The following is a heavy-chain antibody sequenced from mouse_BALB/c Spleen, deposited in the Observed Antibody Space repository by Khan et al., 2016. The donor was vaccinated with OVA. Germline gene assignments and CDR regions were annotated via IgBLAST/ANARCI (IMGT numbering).Heavy chain of an antibody. CDR1: GYAFRSYW. J-gene: IGHJ2*01. Sequence: QVQLQQSGAELMKPGASVKISCEATGYAFRSYWIEWVKQRPGHGLEWVGEILPGTGNTKYNEKFEGKATLTADTSSNTAHLQLSSLTSEDSGVSYCTRPYYADYWGQGTTLTVSS. V-gene: IGHV1-9*01. CDR2: ILPGTGNT. CDR3: TRPYYADY. D-gene: IGHD2-10*01.